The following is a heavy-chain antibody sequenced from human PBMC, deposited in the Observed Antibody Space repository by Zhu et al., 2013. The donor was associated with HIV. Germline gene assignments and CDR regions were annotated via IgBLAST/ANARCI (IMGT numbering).Heavy chain of an antibody. J-gene: IGHJ6*02. V-gene: IGHV1-8*01. D-gene: IGHD3-22*01. CDR3: ARGQTYYYDSSGYYYPYGMDV. Sequence: QVQLVQSGAEVKKPGASVKVSCKASGYTFTSYDINWVRQATGQGLEWMGWMNPNSGNTGYAQKFQGRVTMTRNTSISTAYMELSSLRSEDTAVYYCARGQTYYYDSSGYYYPYGMDVWGQGTTVTVSS. CDR2: MNPNSGNT. CDR1: GYTFTSYD.